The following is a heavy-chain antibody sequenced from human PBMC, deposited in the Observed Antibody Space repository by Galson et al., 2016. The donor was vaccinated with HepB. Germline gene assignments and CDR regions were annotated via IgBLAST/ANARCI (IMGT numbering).Heavy chain of an antibody. CDR3: AKTKESAKAVFDY. CDR1: GFTFSNHG. Sequence: SLRLSCAASGFTFSNHGMIWVRQAPGKGLQWVSAISGSGSLIYYADSVKGRFTISRDNSRNTLYLQMNSLRVEDTAVYYCAKTKESAKAVFDYWGQGTLVTVSS. V-gene: IGHV3-23*01. J-gene: IGHJ4*02. D-gene: IGHD4/OR15-4a*01. CDR2: ISGSGSLI.